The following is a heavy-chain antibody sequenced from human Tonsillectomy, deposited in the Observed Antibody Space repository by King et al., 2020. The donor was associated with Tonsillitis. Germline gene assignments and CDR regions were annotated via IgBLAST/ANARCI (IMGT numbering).Heavy chain of an antibody. V-gene: IGHV3-30-3*01. CDR1: GFTFSSYA. CDR2: ISYDGSNK. J-gene: IGHJ3*02. D-gene: IGHD3-22*01. Sequence: VQLVESGGGVVQPGRSLRLSCAASGFTFSSYAMHWVRPAPGKGLEWVAVISYDGSNKYYADSVKGRFTISRDNSKNTLYLQMNSLRAEDTAVYYCARDLGGDYYDSSSYYGDAFDIWGQGTMVTVSS. CDR3: ARDLGGDYYDSSSYYGDAFDI.